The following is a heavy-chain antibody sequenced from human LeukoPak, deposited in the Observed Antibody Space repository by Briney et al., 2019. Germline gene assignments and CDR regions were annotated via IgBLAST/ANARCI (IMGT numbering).Heavy chain of an antibody. V-gene: IGHV3-23*01. CDR2: ISGSGGST. CDR1: GFTRSSYA. D-gene: IGHD6-6*01. Sequence: PGGSLRLSCAASGFTRSSYAMSWVRQAPGKGLEWVSAISGSGGSTYYADSVKGRFTISRDNAKNSLYLQMNSLRAEDTAVYYCASWYSSSSGGMGYWGQGTLVTVSS. J-gene: IGHJ4*02. CDR3: ASWYSSSSGGMGY.